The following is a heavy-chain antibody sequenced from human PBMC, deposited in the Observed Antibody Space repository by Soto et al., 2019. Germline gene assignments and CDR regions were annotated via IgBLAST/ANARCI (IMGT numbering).Heavy chain of an antibody. CDR2: IDPSDSYT. J-gene: IGHJ4*02. CDR3: ARISGRYSDY. V-gene: IGHV5-10-1*01. CDR1: GYSFTSYL. D-gene: IGHD1-26*01. Sequence: GESLKISFKGSGYSFTSYLISWVRQMPVKGLEWMGRIDPSDSYTNYSPSFQGHVTISADKSISTAYLQWSSLKASDTAMYYCARISGRYSDYWGQGTLVTVSS.